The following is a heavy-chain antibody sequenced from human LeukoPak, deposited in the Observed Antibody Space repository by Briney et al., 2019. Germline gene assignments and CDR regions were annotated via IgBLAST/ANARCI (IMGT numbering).Heavy chain of an antibody. Sequence: ASVKVSCKASGYTFTSYGISWVRQAPGQGLEWMGWISAYNGNTNYAQKLQGRVTITRDTSASTAYMELSSLRSEDTAVYYCARGEQQLVRSFFADPWGQGTLVTVSS. D-gene: IGHD6-13*01. CDR1: GYTFTSYG. CDR2: ISAYNGNT. V-gene: IGHV1-18*01. CDR3: ARGEQQLVRSFFADP. J-gene: IGHJ5*02.